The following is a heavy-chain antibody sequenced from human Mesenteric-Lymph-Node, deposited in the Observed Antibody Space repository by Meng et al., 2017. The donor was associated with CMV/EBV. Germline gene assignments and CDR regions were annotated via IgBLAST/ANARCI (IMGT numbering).Heavy chain of an antibody. CDR3: ATYYGGPKSGMDV. CDR1: GYFFTGYY. Sequence: ASVKVSCKASGYFFTGYYLHWVRQAPGQGPEWMGWIHPNSGGTHYAQKFQGRVTMTRDTSISTVYMQLSRLRSDDTAVYYCATYYGGPKSGMDVWGQGTAVTVSS. D-gene: IGHD3-10*01. V-gene: IGHV1-2*02. J-gene: IGHJ6*02. CDR2: IHPNSGGT.